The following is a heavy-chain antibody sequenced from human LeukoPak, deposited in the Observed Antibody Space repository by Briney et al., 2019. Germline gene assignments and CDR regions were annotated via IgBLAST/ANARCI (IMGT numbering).Heavy chain of an antibody. D-gene: IGHD2-2*01. Sequence: ASVKVSCKAPGGTFSSYAISWVRQAPGQGLAWMGGIIPIFGTANYAQKFQGRVTITTDESTSTAYMELSSLRSEDTAVYYCASGEGKYQPYWGQGTLVTVSS. CDR2: IIPIFGTA. CDR3: ASGEGKYQPY. J-gene: IGHJ4*02. CDR1: GGTFSSYA. V-gene: IGHV1-69*05.